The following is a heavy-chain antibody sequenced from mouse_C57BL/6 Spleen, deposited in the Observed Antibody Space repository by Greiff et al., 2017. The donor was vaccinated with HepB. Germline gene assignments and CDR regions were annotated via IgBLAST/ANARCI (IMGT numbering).Heavy chain of an antibody. CDR3: ARDYKDAMDY. CDR2: INPSTGGT. D-gene: IGHD2-12*01. J-gene: IGHJ4*01. CDR1: GYSFTGYY. V-gene: IGHV1-42*01. Sequence: DVQLVESGPELVKPGASVKISCKASGYSFTGYYMNWVKQSPEKSLEWIGEINPSTGGTTYNQKFKAKATLTVDKSSSTAYMQLKSLTSEDSAVYYCARDYKDAMDYWGQGTSVTVSS.